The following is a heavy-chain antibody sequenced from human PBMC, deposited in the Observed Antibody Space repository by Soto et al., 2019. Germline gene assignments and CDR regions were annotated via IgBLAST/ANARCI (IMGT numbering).Heavy chain of an antibody. V-gene: IGHV1-69*01. CDR3: ATEEFFRGSYYGSGPGGYFDY. CDR2: MIPLFGTA. Sequence: QVQLVQSGAEVKKPGSSVKVSCKASGGTFSSYAISWVRQAPGQGLEWMGGMIPLFGTANDAVKFQGRVTITADESKSIYDMETSRLRSEDTVVYYCATEEFFRGSYYGSGPGGYFDYWGEVSLVTVSS. J-gene: IGHJ4*02. CDR1: GGTFSSYA. D-gene: IGHD3-10*01.